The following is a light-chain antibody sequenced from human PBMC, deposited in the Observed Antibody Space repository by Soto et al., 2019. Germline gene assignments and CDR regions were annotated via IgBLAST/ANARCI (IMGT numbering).Light chain of an antibody. V-gene: IGKV3-20*01. CDR3: QQYAYSPRP. CDR1: LSLPSRS. CDR2: AAS. J-gene: IGKJ1*01. Sequence: DIEMTQSPATLSVSQGDRATLSCRASLSLPSRSLAWYQQRPGQAPRVLISAASTRAADIPDRFSGSGSGTDFTLTINRLEPEDFAVYYCQQYAYSPRPFGQGTKVDIK.